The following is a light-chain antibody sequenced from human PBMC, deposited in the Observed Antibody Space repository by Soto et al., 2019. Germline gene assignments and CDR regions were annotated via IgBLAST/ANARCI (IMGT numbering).Light chain of an antibody. CDR1: QSVSSY. Sequence: EIVRTQSPATLSVSPGGRATLYCRASQSVSSYLAWYQQRPGQPPRLLIYRASTRATGIPARFSGSGSGTEFSLTISSLQSEDFAVYYCQQYSTAPPRYTFGQGTKLEI. V-gene: IGKV3-15*01. CDR3: QQYSTAPPRYT. CDR2: RAS. J-gene: IGKJ2*01.